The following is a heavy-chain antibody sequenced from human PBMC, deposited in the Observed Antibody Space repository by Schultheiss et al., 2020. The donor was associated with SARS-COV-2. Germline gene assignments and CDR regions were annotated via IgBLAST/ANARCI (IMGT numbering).Heavy chain of an antibody. CDR1: GFAFSSYA. Sequence: GGSLRLSCAASGFAFSSYALHWVRRAPGKGLEWVSAIGTGGDTYYADSVKGRFTISRDNSKNTLYLQMNSLRAEDTAVYYCARGSQYQLSRLDYWGQGTLVTVSS. CDR2: IGTGGDT. V-gene: IGHV3-47*02. J-gene: IGHJ4*02. D-gene: IGHD2-2*01. CDR3: ARGSQYQLSRLDY.